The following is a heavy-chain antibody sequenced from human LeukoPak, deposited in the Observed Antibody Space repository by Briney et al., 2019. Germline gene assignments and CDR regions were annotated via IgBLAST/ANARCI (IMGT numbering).Heavy chain of an antibody. CDR3: ARGGVGATGY. J-gene: IGHJ4*02. V-gene: IGHV3-48*04. Sequence: PGGSLRLSCAASGFTFSSYSMNWVRQAPGKGLEWVSYISSSSSTIYYADSVKGRFTISRGNAKNSLYLQMNSLRAEDTAVYYCARGGVGATGYWGQGTLVTVSS. CDR2: ISSSSSTI. CDR1: GFTFSSYS. D-gene: IGHD1-26*01.